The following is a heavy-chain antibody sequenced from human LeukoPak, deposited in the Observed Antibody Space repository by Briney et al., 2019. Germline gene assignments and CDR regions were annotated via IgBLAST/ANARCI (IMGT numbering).Heavy chain of an antibody. J-gene: IGHJ4*02. Sequence: GGSLRLSCAASGFTFSSYTIHWVRQAPGKGLEWVAIISSDGSRKYYADSVKGRFIISRDNSKDTLYLQMNSLRAEDTALYYCARAALHFWSGYYPAYFDYRGQGALVTVSS. D-gene: IGHD3-3*02. V-gene: IGHV3-30-3*01. CDR2: ISSDGSRK. CDR3: ARAALHFWSGYYPAYFDY. CDR1: GFTFSSYT.